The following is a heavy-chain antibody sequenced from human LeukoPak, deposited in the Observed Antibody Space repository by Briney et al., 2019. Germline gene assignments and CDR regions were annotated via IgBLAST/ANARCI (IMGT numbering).Heavy chain of an antibody. CDR3: AKGTNDFWSGLDY. J-gene: IGHJ4*02. V-gene: IGHV3-23*01. CDR2: ISGGGGSK. Sequence: GGSLRLSCAASGFTFSSYSMNWVRQAPGKGLEWVSGISGGGGSKYYADSVKGRFTISRDNSKNTLYVQMNSLRAEDTAVYYCAKGTNDFWSGLDYWGQGALVTVSS. D-gene: IGHD3-3*01. CDR1: GFTFSSYS.